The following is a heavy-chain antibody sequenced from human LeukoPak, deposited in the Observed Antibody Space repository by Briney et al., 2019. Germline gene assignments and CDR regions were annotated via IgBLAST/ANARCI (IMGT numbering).Heavy chain of an antibody. CDR2: IYSGGST. CDR1: GFTVSSNY. Sequence: GRSLRLSCAASGFTVSSNYMSWVRQAPGKGLEWVSVIYSGGSTYYADSVKGRFTISRDNSKNTLYLQMNSLRAKDTAVYYCATTQGLLPDYWGQGTLVTVSS. V-gene: IGHV3-66*01. CDR3: ATTQGLLPDY. D-gene: IGHD3-22*01. J-gene: IGHJ4*02.